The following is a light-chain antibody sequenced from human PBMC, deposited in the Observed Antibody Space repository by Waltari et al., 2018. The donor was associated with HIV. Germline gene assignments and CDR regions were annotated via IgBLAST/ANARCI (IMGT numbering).Light chain of an antibody. CDR3: CSNAARATYV. V-gene: IGLV2-11*01. J-gene: IGLJ1*01. CDR1: SSDVGGYNY. Sequence: QSALAQPRSVSGSPGQSVTISCTGTSSDVGGYNYVSWFQHHPGKAPKLIIYHVTKRPSGVPDRFSAPKSGNTASLTISGLQAEDEAEYYCCSNAARATYVFGTGTQVTVL. CDR2: HVT.